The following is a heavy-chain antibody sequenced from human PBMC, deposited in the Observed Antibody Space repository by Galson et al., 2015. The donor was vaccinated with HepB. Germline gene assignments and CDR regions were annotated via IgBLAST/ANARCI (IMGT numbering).Heavy chain of an antibody. CDR2: ISSSSSYI. CDR1: GFTFSSYS. J-gene: IGHJ2*01. V-gene: IGHV3-21*01. D-gene: IGHD2-2*01. Sequence: SLRLSCAASGFTFSSYSMNWVRQAPGKGLEWVSSISSSSSYIYYADSVKGRFTISRDNAKNSLYLQMNSLRAEDTAVYYCASFRFAMGYWYFDLWGRGTLVTVSS. CDR3: ASFRFAMGYWYFDL.